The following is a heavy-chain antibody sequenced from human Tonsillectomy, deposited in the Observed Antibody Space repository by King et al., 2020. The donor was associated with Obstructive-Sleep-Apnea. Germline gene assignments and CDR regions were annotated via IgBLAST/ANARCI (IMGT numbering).Heavy chain of an antibody. Sequence: VQLVESGGGLVKPGESLRLSCAASGFTFSSYSMNWVRQAPGKGLEWVSSISSSSSYIFYADSVEGRFTISRDNAKNSLFLQMNSLRAEDTAVYYCARGPGSYYEVLDYYYGMDVWGQGTTVIVSS. D-gene: IGHD1-26*01. CDR2: ISSSSSYI. J-gene: IGHJ6*02. V-gene: IGHV3-21*06. CDR3: ARGPGSYYEVLDYYYGMDV. CDR1: GFTFSSYS.